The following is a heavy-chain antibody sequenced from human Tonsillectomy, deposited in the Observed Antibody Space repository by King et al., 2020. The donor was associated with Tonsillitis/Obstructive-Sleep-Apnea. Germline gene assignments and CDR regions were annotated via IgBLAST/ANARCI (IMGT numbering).Heavy chain of an antibody. J-gene: IGHJ4*02. CDR1: GFTLRDYW. Sequence: VQLVESGGGLVQPGGSLRLSCAASGFTLRDYWMTWVRQAPGKGLEWVTNIKQDGSEKHYVDSVKGRFTISRDNAENSLYLQLNSLRVEETAVYYCGREGADRMDNWGQGTLVTGSS. CDR2: IKQDGSEK. D-gene: IGHD2-15*01. CDR3: GREGADRMDN. V-gene: IGHV3-7*01.